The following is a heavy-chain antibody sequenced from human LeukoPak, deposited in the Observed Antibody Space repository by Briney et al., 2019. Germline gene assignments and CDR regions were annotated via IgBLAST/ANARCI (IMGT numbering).Heavy chain of an antibody. CDR2: ISAYNGST. CDR3: ARDVWIVGATDY. CDR1: GYTFTSYG. J-gene: IGHJ4*02. V-gene: IGHV1-18*01. Sequence: ASVKVSCNASGYTFTSYGISWVRQAPGQGLEWIGWISAYNGSTNYAQKLQGRVTMTTDTSTSTVYMELRSLRSDDTAVYYCARDVWIVGATDYWGQGTLVTVSS. D-gene: IGHD1-26*01.